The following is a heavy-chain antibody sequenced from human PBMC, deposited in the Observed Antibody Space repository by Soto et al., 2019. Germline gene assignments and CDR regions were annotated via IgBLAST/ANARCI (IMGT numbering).Heavy chain of an antibody. CDR3: ARDMYSSGYFVKWCEP. D-gene: IGHD6-19*01. V-gene: IGHV3-30*04. CDR2: ISKDGMNK. CDR1: GFSFSSYA. J-gene: IGHJ5*02. Sequence: QVRLVESGGGVVQPGRSLRLSCTASGFSFSSYAMYWFRQPPGKGLEWVAVISKDGMNKNYADSVKGRVTVSRDNANYSLDLDRNSLRGEDTAMYYCARDMYSSGYFVKWCEPWGQGTLVTFSA.